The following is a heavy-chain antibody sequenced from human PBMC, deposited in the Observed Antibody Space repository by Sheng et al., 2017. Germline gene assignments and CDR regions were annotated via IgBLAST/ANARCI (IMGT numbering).Heavy chain of an antibody. CDR2: IYYSGST. CDR3: AGNEYYFDH. J-gene: IGHJ4*02. V-gene: IGHV4-59*11. CDR1: GGSISSHY. Sequence: QVQLQESGPGLVKPSETLSLTCTVSGGSISSHYWSWIRQPPGKGLEWIGYIYYSGSTTYNPSLKSRVTISVDTSKNQFSLKLSSVTAADTAVYYCAGNEYYFDHWGQGTLVTVSS.